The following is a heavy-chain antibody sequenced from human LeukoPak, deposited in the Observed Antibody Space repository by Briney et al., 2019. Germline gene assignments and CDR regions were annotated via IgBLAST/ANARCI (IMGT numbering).Heavy chain of an antibody. CDR1: GGSISSYY. CDR3: ARGRSMVVINYYYYDMDV. V-gene: IGHV4-4*07. Sequence: NPSETLSLTCTVSGGSISSYYWSWIRQPAGKGLEWIGRIYTSGSTNYNPSPKSRVTMSVDTSKNQFSLKLSSVTAADTAVYSCARGRSMVVINYYYYDMDVWGQETTVTVSS. J-gene: IGHJ6*02. CDR2: IYTSGST. D-gene: IGHD3-22*01.